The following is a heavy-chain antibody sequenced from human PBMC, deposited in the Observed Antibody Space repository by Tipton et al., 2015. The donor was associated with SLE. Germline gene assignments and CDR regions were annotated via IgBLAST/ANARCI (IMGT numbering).Heavy chain of an antibody. Sequence: TLSLTCTVSGGSISSSSYYWGWIRQPPGKGLEWIGSIYYSGSTYYNPSLKSRVTISVDTFKNQFSLKLSSVTAADTAVYYCVRDFWSGYGSFDSWGQGSLVTVSP. CDR2: IYYSGST. D-gene: IGHD3-3*01. J-gene: IGHJ4*02. V-gene: IGHV4-39*07. CDR3: VRDFWSGYGSFDS. CDR1: GGSISSSSYY.